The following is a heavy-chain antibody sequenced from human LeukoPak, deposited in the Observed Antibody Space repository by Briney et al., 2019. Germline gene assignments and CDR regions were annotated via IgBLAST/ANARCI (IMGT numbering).Heavy chain of an antibody. CDR2: ISYDGSNK. D-gene: IGHD6-13*01. J-gene: IGHJ6*02. Sequence: GRSLRLSCAASGFTFSSYGMHWVRQAPGKGLEWVAVISYDGSNKYYADSVKGRVTISRDNSKNTLYLQMNSLRAEDTAVYYCAKDRRGSSSWYHYYYGMDDWGQGTTVTVSS. CDR1: GFTFSSYG. V-gene: IGHV3-30*18. CDR3: AKDRRGSSSWYHYYYGMDD.